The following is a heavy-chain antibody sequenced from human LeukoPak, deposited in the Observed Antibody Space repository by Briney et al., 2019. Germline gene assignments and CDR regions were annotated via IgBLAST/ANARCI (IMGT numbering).Heavy chain of an antibody. J-gene: IGHJ4*02. V-gene: IGHV1-69*05. Sequence: SVKVSCKAYGGTFSSYAISWVRQAPGQGLEWMGRIIPIFGTANYAQKFQGRVTITTDESTSTAYMELSSLRSEDTAVYYCARVVCSGGSCYMGDGVYFDYWGQGTLVTVSS. CDR3: ARVVCSGGSCYMGDGVYFDY. D-gene: IGHD2-15*01. CDR1: GGTFSSYA. CDR2: IIPIFGTA.